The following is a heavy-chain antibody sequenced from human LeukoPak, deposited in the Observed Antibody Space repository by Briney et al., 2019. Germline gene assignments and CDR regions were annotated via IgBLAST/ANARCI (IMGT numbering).Heavy chain of an antibody. J-gene: IGHJ4*02. CDR2: IKPNSGGT. Sequence: GASVKVSCKASGYTFTGYYMHWVRQAPGQGLEWMGWIKPNSGGTNYAQKFQGRVTMTRDTSISTAYMELSRLRSDDTAVYYCAKPHYYYDSSGYGYWGQGTLVTVSS. CDR3: AKPHYYYDSSGYGY. CDR1: GYTFTGYY. V-gene: IGHV1-2*02. D-gene: IGHD3-22*01.